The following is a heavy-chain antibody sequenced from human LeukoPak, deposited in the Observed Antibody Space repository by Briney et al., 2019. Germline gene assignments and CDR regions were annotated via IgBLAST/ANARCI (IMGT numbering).Heavy chain of an antibody. V-gene: IGHV3-30-3*01. CDR2: ISYDGSNK. D-gene: IGHD3-16*02. CDR3: AREERGYHHFDY. CDR1: GSTFSTHA. Sequence: PGGSLRLSCAASGSTFSTHAMHWVRQAPGKGLEWVAVISYDGSNKYYADTVKGGFTISRDNSKNTLYLQMNSLRAEDTAVYYCAREERGYHHFDYWGQGTLVTVSS. J-gene: IGHJ4*02.